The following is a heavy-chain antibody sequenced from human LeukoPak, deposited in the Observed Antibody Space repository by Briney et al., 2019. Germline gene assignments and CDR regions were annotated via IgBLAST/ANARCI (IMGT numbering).Heavy chain of an antibody. J-gene: IGHJ4*02. CDR2: ISWDGGST. CDR3: AKNSCTNGVCRSDY. Sequence: GGSLRLSCAASGFTFDDYAMHWVRQAPVKGLEWVSLISWDGGSTYYADSVKGRFTISRDNSRNSLYLQMNSLRAEDTALYYCAKNSCTNGVCRSDYWGQGTLVTVSS. CDR1: GFTFDDYA. V-gene: IGHV3-43D*04. D-gene: IGHD2-8*01.